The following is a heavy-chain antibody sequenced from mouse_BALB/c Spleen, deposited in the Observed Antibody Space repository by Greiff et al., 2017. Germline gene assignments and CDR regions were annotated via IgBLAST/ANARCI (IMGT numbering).Heavy chain of an antibody. CDR3: ARDKLGRRDYAMDY. CDR2: ISYDGSN. V-gene: IGHV3-6*02. J-gene: IGHJ4*01. Sequence: EVQLQQSGPGLVKPSQSLSLTCSVTGYSITSGYYWNWIRQFPGNKLEWMGYISYDGSNNYNPSLKNRISITRDTSKNQFFLKLNSVTTEDTATYYCARDKLGRRDYAMDYWGQGTSVTVSS. CDR1: GYSITSGYY. D-gene: IGHD4-1*01.